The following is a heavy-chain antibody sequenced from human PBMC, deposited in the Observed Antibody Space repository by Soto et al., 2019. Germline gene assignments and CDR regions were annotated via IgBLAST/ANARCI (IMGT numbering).Heavy chain of an antibody. CDR2: IDYDGTTT. Sequence: EVQLVESGGGLVQPGGSLRLSCAASGFSFDSYWMHWVRQAPGQGPVWVSRIDYDGTTTNYADSVKGRFTISRDNAKNTLYLQMNSVRPEDTAVYYCAKGPRASSGGTGAYWGQGTLVTVSS. D-gene: IGHD2-2*01. CDR1: GFSFDSYW. J-gene: IGHJ1*01. V-gene: IGHV3-74*01. CDR3: AKGPRASSGGTGAY.